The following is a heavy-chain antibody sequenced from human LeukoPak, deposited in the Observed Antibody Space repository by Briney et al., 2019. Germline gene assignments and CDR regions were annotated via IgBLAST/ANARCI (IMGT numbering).Heavy chain of an antibody. Sequence: GGSLRLSYAGPGFTFDDYAMHWVRQAPGKGLEWVSGIYWNSGSIRYAASVKGRFTISRDNAKNSLYLQMNSLRAEDMALYYCAKTSTSYCAGDCLPGYFDLWGRGTLVTVSS. CDR2: IYWNSGSI. D-gene: IGHD2-21*02. J-gene: IGHJ2*01. CDR1: GFTFDDYA. V-gene: IGHV3-9*03. CDR3: AKTSTSYCAGDCLPGYFDL.